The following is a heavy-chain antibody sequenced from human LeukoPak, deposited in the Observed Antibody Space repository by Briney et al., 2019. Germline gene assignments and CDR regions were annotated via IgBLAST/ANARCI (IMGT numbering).Heavy chain of an antibody. D-gene: IGHD4-17*01. J-gene: IGHJ6*03. CDR1: GFTFSSYS. CDR2: ISSSSSYI. Sequence: PGGSLRLSCAASGFTFSSYSMNWVRQAPGKGLEWVSSISSSSSYIYYADSVKGRFTISRDNAKNSLYLQMNSLRAEDTAVYYCARAPGVTTVTTPYYYYYYMDVWGKGTTVTVSS. V-gene: IGHV3-21*01. CDR3: ARAPGVTTVTTPYYYYYYMDV.